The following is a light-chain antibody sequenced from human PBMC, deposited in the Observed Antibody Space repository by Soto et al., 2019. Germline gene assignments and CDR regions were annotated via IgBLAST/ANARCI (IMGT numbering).Light chain of an antibody. J-gene: IGKJ1*01. CDR3: LQYYSHWT. V-gene: IGKV1-5*03. Sequence: DIQMTQSPSTLSASVGDRVTITCRASQSISSWLAWYQQRPGKAPKVLIYKASSLGSGVPSRFSGSGSGTEFTLTINSLQPEDSATYYCLQYYSHWTFGQGTKVEI. CDR2: KAS. CDR1: QSISSW.